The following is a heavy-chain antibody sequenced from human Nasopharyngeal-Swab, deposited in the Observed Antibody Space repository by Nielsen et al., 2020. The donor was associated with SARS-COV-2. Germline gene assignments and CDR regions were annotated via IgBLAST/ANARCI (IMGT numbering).Heavy chain of an antibody. Sequence: GGSLRLSCAASGFTFSSYAMSWVRQAPGKGLEWFSGISGSGGSTYYADSVKGRFTISRDKSKNTLYLQMNSLRAEDTAVYYCARDHLMTVTIPYYYYGMDVWGQGTTVTVSS. CDR2: ISGSGGST. V-gene: IGHV3-23*01. J-gene: IGHJ6*02. D-gene: IGHD4-11*01. CDR3: ARDHLMTVTIPYYYYGMDV. CDR1: GFTFSSYA.